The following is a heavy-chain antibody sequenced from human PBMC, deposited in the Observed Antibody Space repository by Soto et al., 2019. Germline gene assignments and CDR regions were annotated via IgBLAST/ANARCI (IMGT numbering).Heavy chain of an antibody. D-gene: IGHD2-15*01. CDR2: ISPYNGDT. CDR3: ARGGLGYCSGGRCPNNCFCP. V-gene: IGHV1-18*01. J-gene: IGHJ5*02. Sequence: QVQLVQSGAEVKKPGASVKVSCKASGYSFTSYGITWVRQAPGQGLEWLGWISPYNGDTSYGQKLQGRVTITTDTFTTTRYMELRSLRSDDAAVYYCARGGLGYCSGGRCPNNCFCPWGQGTLVTVSS. CDR1: GYSFTSYG.